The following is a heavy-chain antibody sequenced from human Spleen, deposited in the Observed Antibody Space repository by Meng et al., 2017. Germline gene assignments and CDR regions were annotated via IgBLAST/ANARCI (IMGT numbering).Heavy chain of an antibody. CDR1: GFTVSGHA. D-gene: IGHD6-19*01. V-gene: IGHV3-30*04. Sequence: GESLKISCAVSGFTVSGHAMHWVRQAPGKGLEWVAVLSYDGGDEYYAASVKGRFTISRDNSRNTLYLQMNSLRNEDRAIYYCARGNSGFDYWGQGTLVTVSS. CDR3: ARGNSGFDY. CDR2: LSYDGGDE. J-gene: IGHJ4*02.